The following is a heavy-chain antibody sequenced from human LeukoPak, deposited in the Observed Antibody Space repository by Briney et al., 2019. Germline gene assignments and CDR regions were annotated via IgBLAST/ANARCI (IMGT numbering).Heavy chain of an antibody. D-gene: IGHD6-6*01. V-gene: IGHV6-1*01. Sequence: SQTLSLTCAISGDSISSNSATWNWIRQSPSRGLEWLGRTYYRSRWYNDYAVSVKSRIIINSDTSKNQFSLQLNSVTPEDTAVYYCAQDRGGSSSDWFDPWGQGTLVIVSS. J-gene: IGHJ5*02. CDR2: TYYRSRWYN. CDR1: GDSISSNSAT. CDR3: AQDRGGSSSDWFDP.